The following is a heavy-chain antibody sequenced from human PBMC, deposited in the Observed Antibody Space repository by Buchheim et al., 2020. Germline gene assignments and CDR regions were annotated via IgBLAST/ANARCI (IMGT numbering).Heavy chain of an antibody. J-gene: IGHJ4*02. V-gene: IGHV4-4*02. D-gene: IGHD3-3*01. CDR2: IYHSGST. CDR1: GGSISSSNW. Sequence: QVQLQESGPGLVKPSGTLSLTCAVSGGSISSSNWWSWVRQPPGKGLEWIGEIYHSGSTNYNPSLKSRVTISVDKSKNQFSLKLSSVTAADTAVYYCARDGHYYDFWSGYIGVRGYFDYWGQGTL. CDR3: ARDGHYYDFWSGYIGVRGYFDY.